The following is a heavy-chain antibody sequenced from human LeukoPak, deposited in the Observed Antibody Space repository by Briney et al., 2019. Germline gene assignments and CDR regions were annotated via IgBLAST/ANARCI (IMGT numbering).Heavy chain of an antibody. CDR1: GGSFSGYY. CDR3: ARGRQRLVRAGTAYYYMDV. D-gene: IGHD6-13*01. CDR2: INHSGST. J-gene: IGHJ6*03. Sequence: SETLSLTCAVYGGSFSGYYWSWIRQPPGKGLEWIGEINHSGSTNYNPSLKSRVTISVDTSKNQFSLKLSSVTAADTAVYYCARGRQRLVRAGTAYYYMDVWGKGTTVTVSS. V-gene: IGHV4-34*01.